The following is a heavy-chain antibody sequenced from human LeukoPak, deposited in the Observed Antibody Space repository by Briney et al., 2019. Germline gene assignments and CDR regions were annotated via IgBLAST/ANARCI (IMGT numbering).Heavy chain of an antibody. CDR3: ARGGGYCSGGSCYRFDY. Sequence: SETLSLTCAVYGGSFSGYYRSWIRQPPGKGLEWIGEIKMDGSTNYNPSLKSRVTISVDTSKNQFSLKLSSVTAADTAVYYCARGGGYCSGGSCYRFDYWGQGTLVTVCS. CDR1: GGSFSGYY. CDR2: IKMDGST. V-gene: IGHV4-34*01. J-gene: IGHJ4*02. D-gene: IGHD2-15*01.